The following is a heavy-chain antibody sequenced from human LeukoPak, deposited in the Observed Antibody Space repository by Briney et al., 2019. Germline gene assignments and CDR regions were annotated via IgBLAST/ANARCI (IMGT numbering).Heavy chain of an antibody. CDR2: ISSSSSYI. D-gene: IGHD2-2*01. CDR3: ARESVHCSSTSCYLDY. J-gene: IGHJ4*02. Sequence: GGSLRLSCAASGFTFSSYSMNWVRQAPGKGLEWVSSISSSSSYIYYADSVKGRFTISRDNAKNSLYLQMNSLRAEDAAVYYCARESVHCSSTSCYLDYWGQGTLVTVSS. CDR1: GFTFSSYS. V-gene: IGHV3-21*01.